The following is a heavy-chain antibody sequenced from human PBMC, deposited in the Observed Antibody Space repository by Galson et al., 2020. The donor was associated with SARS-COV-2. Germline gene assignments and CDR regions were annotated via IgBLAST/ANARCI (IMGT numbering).Heavy chain of an antibody. Sequence: SETLSLTCAVYGGSFSDYSWTWVRQPPGKGLEWIGEISHSGSTNYSPSLKSRVFMSVDTSNNQFSLKLSSVTAADTAVYYCARGGSRPIMVFDDYCFYRDVWGKGTTGTVSS. V-gene: IGHV4-34*01. J-gene: IGHJ6*03. CDR3: ARGGSRPIMVFDDYCFYRDV. CDR2: ISHSGST. CDR1: GGSFSDYS. D-gene: IGHD2-8*01.